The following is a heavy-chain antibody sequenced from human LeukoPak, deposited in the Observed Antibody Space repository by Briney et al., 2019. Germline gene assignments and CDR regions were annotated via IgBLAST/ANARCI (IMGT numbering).Heavy chain of an antibody. Sequence: SETLSLTCTVSGGSVSSNTHRWGWIRQPPGKGLEWIGSVYYLGSTYYNPSLKSRVTISVDTSKNHFSLKVRSVTAADTAVYYYARQVEKNYGDWFDPWGQGTLVTVSS. J-gene: IGHJ5*02. CDR3: ARQVEKNYGDWFDP. CDR2: VYYLGST. D-gene: IGHD3-16*01. V-gene: IGHV4-39*01. CDR1: GGSVSSNTHR.